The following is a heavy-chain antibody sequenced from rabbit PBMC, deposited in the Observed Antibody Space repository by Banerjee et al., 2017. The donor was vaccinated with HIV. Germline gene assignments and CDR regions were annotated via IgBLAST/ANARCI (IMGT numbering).Heavy chain of an antibody. Sequence: QQQLEESGGGLVKPGGTLTLTCKASGIDFSSYYYMCWVRQAPGKGLELIACIYTSSGSTWYASWVNGRFTITRSTSLNTVTLQMTSLTAADTATYFCARGDTGSRHSPFNLWGPGTWSPS. CDR1: GIDFSSYYY. J-gene: IGHJ4*01. CDR3: ARGDTGSRHSPFNL. D-gene: IGHD1-1*01. CDR2: IYTSSGST. V-gene: IGHV1S43*01.